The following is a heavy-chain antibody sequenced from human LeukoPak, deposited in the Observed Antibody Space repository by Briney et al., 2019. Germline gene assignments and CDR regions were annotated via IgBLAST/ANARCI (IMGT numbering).Heavy chain of an antibody. J-gene: IGHJ4*02. CDR3: AKAPSSSSWFTSWYY. D-gene: IGHD6-13*01. Sequence: PGGSLRLSCAASGFTFSSYAMSWVRQAPGKGLEWVSAISGSGGSTYYADSVKGRFTISRDYSKNTLYLQMNSLRAEDTAVYYCAKAPSSSSWFTSWYYWGQGTLVTVSS. V-gene: IGHV3-23*01. CDR1: GFTFSSYA. CDR2: ISGSGGST.